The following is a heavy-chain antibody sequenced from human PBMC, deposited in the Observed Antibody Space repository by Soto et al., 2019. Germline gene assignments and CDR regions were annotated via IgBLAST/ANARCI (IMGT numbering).Heavy chain of an antibody. Sequence: RISCAASGFTFSDYYMSWIRQAPGKGLEWVSYINSRGSSISYADSVKGRFTISRDNAKNSVYLQMNSLRAEDTAIYYCSRERAARLDYWGQGTLVTVSS. D-gene: IGHD6-6*01. V-gene: IGHV3-11*01. CDR3: SRERAARLDY. J-gene: IGHJ4*02. CDR1: GFTFSDYY. CDR2: INSRGSSI.